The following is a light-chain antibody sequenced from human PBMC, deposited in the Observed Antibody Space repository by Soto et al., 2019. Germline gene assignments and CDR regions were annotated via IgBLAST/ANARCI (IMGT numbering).Light chain of an antibody. V-gene: IGLV2-8*01. J-gene: IGLJ2*01. CDR2: EVS. CDR3: SSYGGSNNLV. CDR1: SSDVGGYNY. Sequence: QSALTQPPSASGSPGQSVTISCTGTSSDVGGYNYVSWYQQHPGKAPKLMIYEVSKRPSGVPHRFSGSKSGNTASLTVSGLHAEDEADYYCSSYGGSNNLVFGGGTKLTVL.